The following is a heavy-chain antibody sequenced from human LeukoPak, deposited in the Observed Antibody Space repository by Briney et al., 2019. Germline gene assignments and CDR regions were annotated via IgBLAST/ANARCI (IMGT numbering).Heavy chain of an antibody. V-gene: IGHV3-9*01. CDR2: INWNGGGT. J-gene: IGHJ6*02. CDR1: GFTFKDYV. D-gene: IGHD1-26*01. Sequence: GGSLRLSCAATGFTFKDYVMHWVRQPPGKGLEWVSSINWNGGGTDYADSVKGRFTISRDNAKNSLYLQLSSLRPEDTALYYCAKHMRATNTYSFFGLDVWGQGTTVTVSS. CDR3: AKHMRATNTYSFFGLDV.